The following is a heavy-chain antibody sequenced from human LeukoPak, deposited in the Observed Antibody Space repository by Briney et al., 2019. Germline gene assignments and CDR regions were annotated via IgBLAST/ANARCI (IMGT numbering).Heavy chain of an antibody. D-gene: IGHD3/OR15-3a*01. CDR1: GFTFSSYA. CDR2: IDGDGSSR. CDR3: ARILEGYYYFGLDV. Sequence: GGSLRLSCAASGFTFSSYAMSWVRQAPGKGLEWVSRIDGDGSSRSYADSVQGRFTISRDNGKKTVFLQMNSLSAEDTAVYYCARILEGYYYFGLDVWGQGTTVIVSS. V-gene: IGHV3-74*01. J-gene: IGHJ6*02.